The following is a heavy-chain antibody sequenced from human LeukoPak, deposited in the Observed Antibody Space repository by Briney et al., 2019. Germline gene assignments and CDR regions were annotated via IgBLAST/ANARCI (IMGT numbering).Heavy chain of an antibody. V-gene: IGHV3-48*03. CDR3: ATTLSGWSPPQTSYYSYYMDV. Sequence: GGSLRLSCAASGFTFSLNEMNWVRQAPGKGLEWVSYINGPASNIFYADSVKGRFTISRDNAKNSLYLQMNSLRVEDTAVYYCATTLSGWSPPQTSYYSYYMDVWGKGTTVTIS. CDR1: GFTFSLNE. D-gene: IGHD6-19*01. CDR2: INGPASNI. J-gene: IGHJ6*03.